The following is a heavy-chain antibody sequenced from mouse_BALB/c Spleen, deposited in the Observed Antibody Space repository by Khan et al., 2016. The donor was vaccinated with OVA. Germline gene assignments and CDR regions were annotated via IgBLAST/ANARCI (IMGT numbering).Heavy chain of an antibody. CDR1: GFNIKDNY. V-gene: IGHV14-3*02. J-gene: IGHJ2*01. Sequence: VQLQQSGAELVKPGASVKLSCTASGFNIKDNYMHWVKQRPEKGLEWIGRIDPANGNTKYDPKFQGKATIKADTSSNTAYLLLSSLTSEDTAVYCGARINAWGQGTTLTVSS. CDR3: ARINA. CDR2: IDPANGNT.